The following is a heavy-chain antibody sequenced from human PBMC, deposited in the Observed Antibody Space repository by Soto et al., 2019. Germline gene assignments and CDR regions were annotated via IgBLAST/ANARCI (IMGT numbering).Heavy chain of an antibody. Sequence: QVQLVESGGGVVQPGRSLRLSCAASGFTFSSYGMHWVRQAPGKGLEWVAVIWYDGSNKYYADSVKGRFTISRDNSKNTLYLQMNSLRAEDTAVYYCARATGEWLARFDYWGQGTLVTVS. CDR2: IWYDGSNK. D-gene: IGHD6-19*01. CDR3: ARATGEWLARFDY. V-gene: IGHV3-33*01. CDR1: GFTFSSYG. J-gene: IGHJ4*02.